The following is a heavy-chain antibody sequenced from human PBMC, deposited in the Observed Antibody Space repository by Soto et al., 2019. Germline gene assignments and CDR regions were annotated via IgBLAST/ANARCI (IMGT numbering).Heavy chain of an antibody. CDR3: ASGQQDSLGY. J-gene: IGHJ4*02. CDR1: GFTFSSYE. V-gene: IGHV3-48*03. Sequence: EVQLVQSGGGLVQPGGSLRLSCAVSGFTFSSYEMNWLRQAPGKGLEWVSYIGRRVTSTSYADSVRGRFTVSRDNAKNSLFLQMNSLRAEDTAMYYCASGQQDSLGYWGQGTLVTVSS. D-gene: IGHD2-15*01. CDR2: IGRRVTST.